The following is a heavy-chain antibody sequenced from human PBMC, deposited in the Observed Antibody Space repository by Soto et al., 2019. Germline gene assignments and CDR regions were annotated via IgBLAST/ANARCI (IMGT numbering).Heavy chain of an antibody. Sequence: ASVKVSCKASGYTFTSYDMNWVRQATGQGLEWMGWMNPSSGNTGYAQKFQGRVTMTRNTSTSTAYMELSSLRSEDTAVYYCASFVPGSYSPRYYYYGMDVWGQGTTVTVSS. CDR1: GYTFTSYD. V-gene: IGHV1-8*01. CDR2: MNPSSGNT. CDR3: ASFVPGSYSPRYYYYGMDV. J-gene: IGHJ6*02. D-gene: IGHD3-10*01.